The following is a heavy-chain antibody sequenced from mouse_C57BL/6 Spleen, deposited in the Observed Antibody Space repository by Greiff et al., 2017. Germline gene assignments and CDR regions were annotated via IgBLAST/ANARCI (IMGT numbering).Heavy chain of an antibody. CDR2: ISNGGGST. V-gene: IGHV5-12*01. D-gene: IGHD1-3*01. J-gene: IGHJ1*03. CDR1: GFTFSDYY. CDR3: ARRHNFWYFDV. Sequence: EVHLVESGGGLVQPGGSLKLSCAASGFTFSDYYMYWVRQTPEKRLEWVAYISNGGGSTYYPDTVKGRFTISRDNAKNTLYLQMSRLKSEDTAMYYCARRHNFWYFDVWGTGTTVTVSS.